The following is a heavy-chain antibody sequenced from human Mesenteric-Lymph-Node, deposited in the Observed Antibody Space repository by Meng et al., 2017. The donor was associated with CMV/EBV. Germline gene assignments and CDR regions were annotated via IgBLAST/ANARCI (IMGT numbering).Heavy chain of an antibody. CDR3: AKDRGGVRGVITPHFDY. CDR1: LTFSSDG. Sequence: LTFSSDGMHWGRQAQGKGLEWVAVIWYDGSNKYYAASVKGRFTISRDNSKNTLYLQMNSLRAEDTAVYYCAKDRGGVRGVITPHFDYWGQGTLVTVSS. J-gene: IGHJ4*02. CDR2: IWYDGSNK. D-gene: IGHD3-10*01. V-gene: IGHV3-33*06.